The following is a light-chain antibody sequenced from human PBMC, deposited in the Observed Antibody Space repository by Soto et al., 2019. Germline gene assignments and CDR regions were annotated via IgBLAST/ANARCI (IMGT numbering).Light chain of an antibody. J-gene: IGKJ4*01. CDR2: DAS. CDR3: QQRYNWPPLT. CDR1: QSVSSY. V-gene: IGKV3-11*01. Sequence: EIVLTQSPATLSLSPGERATLSCRASQSVSSYLAWFQQKPGQAPRLLIYDASNRATGIPARFSGSGSGTDFTLTISSLEPEDFAVYYCQQRYNWPPLTLGGGTKVEIK.